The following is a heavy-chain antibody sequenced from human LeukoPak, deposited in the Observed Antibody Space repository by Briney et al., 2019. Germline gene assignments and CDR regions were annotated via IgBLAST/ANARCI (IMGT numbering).Heavy chain of an antibody. D-gene: IGHD2-21*01. CDR3: PTHMQHMGA. Sequence: PSETMSLACTVSGGSISSSSYYWGWIRQPPGKGLEGIGSILYSGTTYYNPSLKSRVTISADQYKTQHAPKLSPVPAADTAVYYCPTHMQHMGAWGQGTLVTVSS. V-gene: IGHV4-39*01. CDR1: GGSISSSSYY. J-gene: IGHJ5*02. CDR2: ILYSGTT.